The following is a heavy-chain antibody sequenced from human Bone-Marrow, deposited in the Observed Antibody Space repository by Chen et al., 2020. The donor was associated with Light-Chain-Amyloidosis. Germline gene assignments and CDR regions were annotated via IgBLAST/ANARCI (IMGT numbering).Heavy chain of an antibody. CDR1: GGSISTDTHY. Sequence: QLQMQESGPGLVKASETLSLTSTVSGGSISTDTHYGAGIRQPPGKGPEWIGTLYYPGGNYYDPSLKWRARLPANPSRNQLPRRLTAVAAAVTAVYYCGRVRFSAVGVGGNYYGKDVWGEGTTVPVSS. D-gene: IGHD6-19*01. J-gene: IGHJ6*04. V-gene: IGHV4-39*01. CDR2: LYYPGGN. CDR3: GRVRFSAVGVGGNYYGKDV.